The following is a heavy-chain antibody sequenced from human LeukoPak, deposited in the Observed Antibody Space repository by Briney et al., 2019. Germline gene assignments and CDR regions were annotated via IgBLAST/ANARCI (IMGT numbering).Heavy chain of an antibody. J-gene: IGHJ5*02. CDR1: GGSLSNYY. CDR2: IYYSGST. Sequence: LETLSPTCTVSGGSLSNYYWSWVPQPPGEGLEWIWYIYYSGSTNYNPSLKSRVTISVDTSKNQFSLKLSSVTAADTAVYYCARVVEGIVVVPAAYNWFDPWGQGTLVTVSS. V-gene: IGHV4-59*01. CDR3: ARVVEGIVVVPAAYNWFDP. D-gene: IGHD2-2*01.